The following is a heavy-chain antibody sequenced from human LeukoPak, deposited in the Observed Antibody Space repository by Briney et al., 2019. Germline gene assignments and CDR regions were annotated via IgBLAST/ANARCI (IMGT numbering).Heavy chain of an antibody. CDR2: IYYDGSNK. J-gene: IGHJ6*03. CDR1: GFTFRVFG. V-gene: IGHV3-33*06. Sequence: GGSLRLSCAASGFTFRVFGMNWVRQAPGKGLEWVATIYYDGSNKYYADSVKGRFTISRDNSKNTVSLQMNSLRAEDTALYYCAKALHSNHYLDAWGKGTTVTVSS. CDR3: AKALHSNHYLDA. D-gene: IGHD4-11*01.